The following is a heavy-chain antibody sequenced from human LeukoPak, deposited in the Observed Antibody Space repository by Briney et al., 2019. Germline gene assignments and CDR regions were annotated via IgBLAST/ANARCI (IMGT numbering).Heavy chain of an antibody. CDR3: AKGKRYPDY. CDR2: LNLDGSDK. Sequence: TGGSLRLSCVVSGFTFSESWMSRVRQAPGKGLGWVASLNLDGSDKYYVDSVKGRFTISRDNAKNSLYLQMDSLRVEDTAVYYCAKGKRYPDYWGQGTLVTVSS. CDR1: GFTFSESW. J-gene: IGHJ4*02. V-gene: IGHV3-7*03. D-gene: IGHD1-1*01.